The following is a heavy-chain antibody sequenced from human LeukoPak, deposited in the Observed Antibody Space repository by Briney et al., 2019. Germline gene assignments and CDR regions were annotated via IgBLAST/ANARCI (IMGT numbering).Heavy chain of an antibody. J-gene: IGHJ4*02. Sequence: ASVEVSCKVSGYTLTELSMHWVRQAPGKGLEWMGGFDPEDGETIYAQKFQGRVTMTEDTSTDTAYMELSSLRSEDTAVYYCARDALLWFGELLHHFDYWGQGTLVTVSS. CDR3: ARDALLWFGELLHHFDY. CDR1: GYTLTELS. D-gene: IGHD3-10*01. V-gene: IGHV1-24*01. CDR2: FDPEDGET.